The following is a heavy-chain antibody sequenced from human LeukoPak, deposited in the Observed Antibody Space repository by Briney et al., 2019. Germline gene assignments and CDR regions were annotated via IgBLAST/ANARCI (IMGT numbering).Heavy chain of an antibody. Sequence: GGSLRLSCAASGFTFSSYAMSWVRQAPGKGLEWVSAISGSGGSTYYADSVKGRFTISRDNSKNTLYLQMNSLRAEDTAVYYCAKDQFYSNYIGGDFDYWGQGTLVTVSS. D-gene: IGHD4-11*01. J-gene: IGHJ4*02. CDR1: GFTFSSYA. CDR3: AKDQFYSNYIGGDFDY. V-gene: IGHV3-23*01. CDR2: ISGSGGST.